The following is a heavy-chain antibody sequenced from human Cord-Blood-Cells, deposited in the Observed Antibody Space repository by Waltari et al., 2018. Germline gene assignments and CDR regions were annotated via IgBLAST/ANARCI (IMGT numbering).Heavy chain of an antibody. CDR1: GFPASSNY. V-gene: IGHV3-53*04. J-gene: IGHJ3*02. CDR2: IYSGGST. CDR3: ARLLNGAFDI. Sequence: EVQLVESGGGLVQPGGSLRLSCAASGFPASSNYLSWVRQAPGKGLEWVSVIYSGGSTYYADSVKGRFTISRHNSKNTLYLQMNSLRAEDTAVYYCARLLNGAFDIWGQGTMVTVSS. D-gene: IGHD1-26*01.